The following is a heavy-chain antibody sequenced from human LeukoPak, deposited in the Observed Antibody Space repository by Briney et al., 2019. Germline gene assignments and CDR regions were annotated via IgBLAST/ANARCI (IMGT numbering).Heavy chain of an antibody. J-gene: IGHJ5*02. V-gene: IGHV1-2*02. CDR1: GYTFTGYY. CDR3: ARHYYGSQPYNWFDP. D-gene: IGHD3-10*01. CDR2: INPNSGGT. Sequence: ASVKVSCKASGYTFTGYYMHWVRQAPGQGLEWMGWINPNSGGTNYAQKFQGRVTMTRDTSISTAYMELSRLRSDDTAVYYCARHYYGSQPYNWFDPWGQGTLVTVSS.